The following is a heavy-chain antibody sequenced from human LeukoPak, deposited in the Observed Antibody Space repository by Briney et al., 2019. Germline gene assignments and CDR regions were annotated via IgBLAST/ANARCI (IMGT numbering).Heavy chain of an antibody. J-gene: IGHJ5*02. CDR2: IYYSGST. CDR1: GGSISSGGYY. CDR3: AGDSDYYDSSGYQYRGFDP. V-gene: IGHV4-61*08. D-gene: IGHD3-22*01. Sequence: PSETLSLTCTVSGGSISSGGYYWNWIRQPPGKGLEWIGYIYYSGSTNYNPSLKSRVTISVDTSKNQLSLKLSSVTAADTAVYYCAGDSDYYDSSGYQYRGFDPWGQGTLVTVSS.